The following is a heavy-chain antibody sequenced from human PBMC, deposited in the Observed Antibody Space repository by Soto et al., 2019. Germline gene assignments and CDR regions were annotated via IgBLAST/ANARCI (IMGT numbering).Heavy chain of an antibody. CDR2: INHSGST. V-gene: IGHV4-34*01. CDR3: ARVNGDYYLNGMDV. D-gene: IGHD4-17*01. J-gene: IGHJ6*02. Sequence: QVPLQQWGAGLLKPSETLSLTCAVYGGSFSGYYWSWIRQPPGKGLEWIGEINHSGSTNYNPSLKSRVTISVDTSKNQFSLKLSSVTAADTAVYYCARVNGDYYLNGMDVWGQGTTVTVSS. CDR1: GGSFSGYY.